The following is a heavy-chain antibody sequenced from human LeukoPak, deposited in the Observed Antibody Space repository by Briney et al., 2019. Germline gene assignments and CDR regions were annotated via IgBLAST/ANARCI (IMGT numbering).Heavy chain of an antibody. V-gene: IGHV1-69*13. D-gene: IGHD1-26*01. Sequence: GASVKVSCKASGGTFSSYAISWVRQAPGQGLEWMGGIIPIFGTANYAQKFQGRVTITADESTSTAYMELSSLRSEDTAVYYCARGELLRAYYYYMDVWGKGTTVTISS. CDR2: IIPIFGTA. CDR1: GGTFSSYA. CDR3: ARGELLRAYYYYMDV. J-gene: IGHJ6*03.